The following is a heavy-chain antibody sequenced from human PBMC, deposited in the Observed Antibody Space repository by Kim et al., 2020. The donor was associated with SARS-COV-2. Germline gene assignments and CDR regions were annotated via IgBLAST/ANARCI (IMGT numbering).Heavy chain of an antibody. CDR1: GGSFSGYY. V-gene: IGHV4-34*01. CDR3: ARDRRFTMGIRNAFDI. Sequence: SETLSLTCAVYGGSFSGYYWSWIRQPPGKGLEWIGEINHSGSTNYNPSLKSRVTISVDTSKNQFSLKLSSVTAADTAVYYCARDRRFTMGIRNAFDIWGQGTMVTVSS. CDR2: INHSGST. J-gene: IGHJ3*02. D-gene: IGHD3-10*01.